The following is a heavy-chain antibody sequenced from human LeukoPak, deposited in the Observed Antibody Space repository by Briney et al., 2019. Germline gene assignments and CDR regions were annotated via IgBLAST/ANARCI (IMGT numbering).Heavy chain of an antibody. V-gene: IGHV4-34*01. Sequence: PSENLSLTCAVYGGSFSGYYWSWIRQPPGKGLEWIGEINHSGSTNYNPSLKSRVTISVDTSKNQFSLKLSSATAADTAVYYCARGPGYCSSTSCFSYYFDYWGQGTLVTVSS. CDR1: GGSFSGYY. D-gene: IGHD2-2*01. J-gene: IGHJ4*02. CDR3: ARGPGYCSSTSCFSYYFDY. CDR2: INHSGST.